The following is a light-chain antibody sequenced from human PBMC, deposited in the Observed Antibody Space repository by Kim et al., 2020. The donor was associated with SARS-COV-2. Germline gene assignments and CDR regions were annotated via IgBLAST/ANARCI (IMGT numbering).Light chain of an antibody. J-gene: IGKJ4*01. Sequence: ASLGDRVTITCRASQSISRYLNWDQQKPGKAPKLLIYAASSLQSGVPSTFSGSGSGTDFTLTISSLQPEDFATYYCQQSYSTPLTFGGGTKVDIK. CDR1: QSISRY. CDR3: QQSYSTPLT. V-gene: IGKV1-39*01. CDR2: AAS.